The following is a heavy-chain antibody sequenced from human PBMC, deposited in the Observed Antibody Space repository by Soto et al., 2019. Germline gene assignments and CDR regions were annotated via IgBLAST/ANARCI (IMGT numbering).Heavy chain of an antibody. D-gene: IGHD3-9*01. CDR3: AKDNLEGTGYYYYYMDV. J-gene: IGHJ6*03. V-gene: IGHV3-9*01. CDR1: GFTFDDYA. Sequence: EVQLVESGGGLVQPGRSLRLSCAASGFTFDDYAMHWVREAPGKGLEWVSGISWNSGSIGYADSVKGRFTISRDNAKNSLYLQMNSLRAEDTALYYCAKDNLEGTGYYYYYMDVWGKGTTVTVSS. CDR2: ISWNSGSI.